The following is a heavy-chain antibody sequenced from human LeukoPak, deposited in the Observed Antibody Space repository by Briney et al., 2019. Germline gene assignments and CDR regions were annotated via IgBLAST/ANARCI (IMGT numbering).Heavy chain of an antibody. J-gene: IGHJ4*02. Sequence: SETLSLTCTVSGGSISSSSYYWGWIRQPPGKGLEWIGSIYYSGSTYYNPSLKSRVTISVDTSKNQFSLKLSSVTAADTAVYYCARDRYYDSGSYYNWGQETLVTVSS. CDR2: IYYSGST. V-gene: IGHV4-39*07. CDR3: ARDRYYDSGSYYN. CDR1: GGSISSSSYY. D-gene: IGHD3-10*01.